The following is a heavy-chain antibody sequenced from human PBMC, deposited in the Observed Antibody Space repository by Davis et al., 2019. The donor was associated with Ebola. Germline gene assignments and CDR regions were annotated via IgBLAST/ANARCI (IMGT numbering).Heavy chain of an antibody. J-gene: IGHJ4*02. CDR1: GYSFTSYW. CDR3: SGFGLQ. CDR2: IYAGDSDT. D-gene: IGHD3/OR15-3a*01. Sequence: KVSCKGSGYSFTSYWIGWVRQMPGKGLEWMGIIYAGDSDTRYSPSFEGQVTISVDKSISAVYLHWSSLKASDTAMYYCSGFGLQWGQGTLVTVAS. V-gene: IGHV5-51*01.